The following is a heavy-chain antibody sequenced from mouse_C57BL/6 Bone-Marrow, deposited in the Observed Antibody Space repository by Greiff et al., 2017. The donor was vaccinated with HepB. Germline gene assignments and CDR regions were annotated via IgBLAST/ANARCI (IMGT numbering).Heavy chain of an antibody. CDR3: ARPNWSYAMDY. V-gene: IGHV3-6*01. J-gene: IGHJ4*01. CDR1: GYSITSGYY. Sequence: EVQRVESGPGLVKPSQSLSLTCSVTGYSITSGYYWNWIRQFPGNKLEWMGYISYDGSNNYNPSLKNRISITRDTSKNQFVLKLNSVTTEDTATYYCARPNWSYAMDYWGQGTSVTVSS. D-gene: IGHD4-1*01. CDR2: ISYDGSN.